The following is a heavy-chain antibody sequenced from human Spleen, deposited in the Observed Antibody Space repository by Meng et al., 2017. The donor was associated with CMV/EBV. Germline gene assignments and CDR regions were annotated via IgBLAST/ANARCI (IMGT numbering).Heavy chain of an antibody. CDR1: GYTFTTYA. J-gene: IGHJ6*02. Sequence: ASVKVSCKASGYTFTTYAFSWVRQAPGQGLEWMGWISAYNGDTNYTQRLQGRVTMTTDTSTSTAYMELRSLRSDDTAVYYCASWEYSSSSTMRWYYYGMDVWGQGTTVTVSS. D-gene: IGHD6-6*01. CDR2: ISAYNGDT. V-gene: IGHV1-18*01. CDR3: ASWEYSSSSTMRWYYYGMDV.